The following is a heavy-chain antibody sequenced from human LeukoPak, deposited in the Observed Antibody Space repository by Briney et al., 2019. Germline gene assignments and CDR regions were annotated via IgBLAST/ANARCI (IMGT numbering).Heavy chain of an antibody. CDR1: GGSISRYY. Sequence: SETLSLTCTVSGGSISRYYWSWIRQPPGKGLEWIGYIYYSGSTNYNPSLKSRVTISVDTSKNQSSLMLSSVTAADTAVYYCARDDGITGTTFDYWGQGTLVTVSS. CDR2: IYYSGST. J-gene: IGHJ4*02. V-gene: IGHV4-59*01. CDR3: ARDDGITGTTFDY. D-gene: IGHD1-20*01.